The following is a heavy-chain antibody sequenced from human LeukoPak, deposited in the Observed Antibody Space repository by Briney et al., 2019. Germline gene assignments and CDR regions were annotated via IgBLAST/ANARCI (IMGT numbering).Heavy chain of an antibody. Sequence: ASVKVSCKASGYTFTSYYMHWVRQAPGQGLEWMGWISAYNGNTNYAQKLQGRVTMTTDTSTSTAYMELRSLRSDDTAVYYCARGVTTVDIDYWGQGTLVTVSS. V-gene: IGHV1-18*04. D-gene: IGHD4-17*01. CDR3: ARGVTTVDIDY. CDR1: GYTFTSYY. CDR2: ISAYNGNT. J-gene: IGHJ4*02.